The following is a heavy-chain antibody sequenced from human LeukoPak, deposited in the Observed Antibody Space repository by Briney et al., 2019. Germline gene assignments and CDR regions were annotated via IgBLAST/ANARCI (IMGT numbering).Heavy chain of an antibody. V-gene: IGHV3-23*01. CDR3: AKDRVRSGWYDY. CDR2: ISGSGGST. J-gene: IGHJ4*02. Sequence: PGGSVRLSCAASGFTFSSYAMSWVRQAPGKGLEWVSAISGSGGSTYYADSVKGRFTISRDNSKNTLYLQMNSLRAEDTAVYYCAKDRVRSGWYDYLDQGTLVTVSS. CDR1: GFTFSSYA. D-gene: IGHD6-19*01.